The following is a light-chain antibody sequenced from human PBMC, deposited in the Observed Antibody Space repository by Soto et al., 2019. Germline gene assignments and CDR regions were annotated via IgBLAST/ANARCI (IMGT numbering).Light chain of an antibody. J-gene: IGKJ1*01. Sequence: DIQMPQSPSTLSGSVGASSPITGRASQTISSWLAWYQQKPGKAPKLLIYKASTLKSGVPSRFSGSGSGTEFTLTISSLQPDDFATYYCQHYNNYSEAFGQGTKVDIK. CDR1: QTISSW. V-gene: IGKV1-5*03. CDR2: KAS. CDR3: QHYNNYSEA.